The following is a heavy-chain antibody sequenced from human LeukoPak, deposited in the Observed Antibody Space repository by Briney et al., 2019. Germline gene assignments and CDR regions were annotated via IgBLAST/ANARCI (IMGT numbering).Heavy chain of an antibody. CDR1: GGTFSSYA. V-gene: IGHV1-46*01. D-gene: IGHD3-10*01. CDR3: ARAGARLGGARITMVRGVKEWFDP. CDR2: INPSGGST. J-gene: IGHJ5*02. Sequence: ASVKVSCKASGGTFSSYAISWVRQAPGQGLEWMGIINPSGGSTSYAQKFQGRVTMTRDTSTSTVYMELSSLRSEDTAVYYCARAGARLGGARITMVRGVKEWFDPWGQGTLVTVSS.